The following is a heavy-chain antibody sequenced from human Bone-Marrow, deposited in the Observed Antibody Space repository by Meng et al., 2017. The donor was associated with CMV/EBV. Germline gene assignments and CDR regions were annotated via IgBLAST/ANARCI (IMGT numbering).Heavy chain of an antibody. J-gene: IGHJ3*02. CDR2: INPNSGVT. Sequence: ASVKVSCKASGYNFIGYHIHWVRQAPGQGLEWMGWINPNSGVTKYAQRFQGRVTMTRDTSISTAYMELSRLRSDDTAVYYCARDLGYCSGGSCSGQDAFDIWGQGTMVTVSS. V-gene: IGHV1-2*02. D-gene: IGHD2-15*01. CDR3: ARDLGYCSGGSCSGQDAFDI. CDR1: GYNFIGYH.